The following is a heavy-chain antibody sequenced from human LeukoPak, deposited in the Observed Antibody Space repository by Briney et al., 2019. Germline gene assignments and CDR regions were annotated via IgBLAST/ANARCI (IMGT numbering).Heavy chain of an antibody. J-gene: IGHJ4*02. D-gene: IGHD3-22*01. CDR3: ARDKGDYDRSGSLFVF. CDR2: IKQDGSEK. V-gene: IGHV3-7*03. Sequence: GSLRLSCAASGFTFSRYWMSWVRQAPRKGLEWVANIKQDGSEKYYVDSVKGRFTISRDNAKNLLYLQMNNLRAEDTAVYYCARDKGDYDRSGSLFVFGGQGTLVTVSS. CDR1: GFTFSRYW.